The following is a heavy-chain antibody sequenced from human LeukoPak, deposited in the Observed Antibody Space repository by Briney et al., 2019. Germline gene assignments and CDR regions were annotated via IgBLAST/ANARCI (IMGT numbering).Heavy chain of an antibody. V-gene: IGHV1-2*06. J-gene: IGHJ5*02. D-gene: IGHD3-22*01. CDR3: ARRLSDRRANWFDP. Sequence: GASVKVSCKASGYTFTGYYMHWVRQAPGQGLEWMGRINPNSGGTNYAQKFQGRVTMTRDTSISTAYMELGRLRSDDTAVYYCARRLSDRRANWFDPWGQGTLVTVSS. CDR2: INPNSGGT. CDR1: GYTFTGYY.